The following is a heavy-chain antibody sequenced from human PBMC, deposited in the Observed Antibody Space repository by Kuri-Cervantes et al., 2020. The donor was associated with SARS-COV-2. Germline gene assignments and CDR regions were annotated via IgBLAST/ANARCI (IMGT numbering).Heavy chain of an antibody. J-gene: IGHJ4*02. CDR2: IYYSGST. V-gene: IGHV4-30-4*08. CDR1: GGSISSGDYY. CDR3: AREEAAAGTGFNY. Sequence: SETLSLTCTVSGGSISSGDYYRSWIRQPPGKGLEWIGYIYYSGSTYYNPSLKSRVTISVDTSKNQFSLKLSSVTAADTAVYYCAREEAAAGTGFNYWGQGTLVTVSS. D-gene: IGHD6-13*01.